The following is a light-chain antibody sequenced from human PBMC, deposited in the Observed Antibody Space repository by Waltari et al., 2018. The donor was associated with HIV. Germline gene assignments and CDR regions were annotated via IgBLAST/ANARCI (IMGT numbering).Light chain of an antibody. J-gene: IGKJ4*01. CDR2: LGS. Sequence: DIVMTPSPLSLPVTPGEPASISCRSRQSLRHSNGYNYLDWYLQKQGQSPQLLIDLGSSRASGVPDRFSGSGSGTDFTLKISRVEAEDVGVYYCMQALQTRLTFGGGTKVEIK. CDR3: MQALQTRLT. V-gene: IGKV2-28*01. CDR1: QSLRHSNGYNY.